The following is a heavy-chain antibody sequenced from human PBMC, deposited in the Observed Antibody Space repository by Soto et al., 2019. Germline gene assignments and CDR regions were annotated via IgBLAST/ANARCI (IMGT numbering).Heavy chain of an antibody. CDR1: GGSISSGGYS. V-gene: IGHV4-30-2*01. Sequence: SETLSLTCAVSGGSISSGGYSWSWIRQPPGKGLEWIGYIYHSGSTYYNPSLKSRVTISVDRSKNQFSLKLSSVTAADTAVYYCARARRLQLDHWGQGTLVTVSS. CDR2: IYHSGST. CDR3: ARARRLQLDH. D-gene: IGHD5-12*01. J-gene: IGHJ4*02.